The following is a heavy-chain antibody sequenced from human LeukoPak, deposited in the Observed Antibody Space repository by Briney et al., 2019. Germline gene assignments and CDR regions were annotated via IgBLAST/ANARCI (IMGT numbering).Heavy chain of an antibody. J-gene: IGHJ4*02. Sequence: SETLSLTCAVYGGSFSGYYWSWIRQPSGKGLEWIGEINHSGSTNYNPSLKSRVTISVDTSKNQFSLKLSSVTAADTAVYYCARLNRKAYYYDSSGLLFDYWGQGTLVTVSS. CDR3: ARLNRKAYYYDSSGLLFDY. D-gene: IGHD3-22*01. CDR1: GGSFSGYY. CDR2: INHSGST. V-gene: IGHV4-34*01.